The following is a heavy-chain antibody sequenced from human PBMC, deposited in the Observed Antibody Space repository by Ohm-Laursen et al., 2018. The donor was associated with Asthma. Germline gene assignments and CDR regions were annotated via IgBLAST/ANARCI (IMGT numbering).Heavy chain of an antibody. V-gene: IGHV4-31*03. J-gene: IGHJ5*02. CDR1: GDSISSGNNY. D-gene: IGHD4-17*01. CDR3: AREMTTVTMDNGFDP. Sequence: TLSLTCTVSGDSISSGNNYWSWLRQHPGKGLEWIGYIYYSGITYSNPSLRSRVSISVDTSKNQFSLKLSSVTAADTAVYYCAREMTTVTMDNGFDPWGQGTLVTVSS. CDR2: IYYSGIT.